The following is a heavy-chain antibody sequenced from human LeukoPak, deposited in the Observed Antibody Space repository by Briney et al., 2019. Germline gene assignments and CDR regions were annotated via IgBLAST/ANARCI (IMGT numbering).Heavy chain of an antibody. D-gene: IGHD1-14*01. CDR1: GFTFSSYW. Sequence: PGGSLRLPCAASGFTFSSYWMSWVRQAPGKGLEWVANIKQDGSEKYYVDSVKGRFTISRDNAKNSLYLQMNSLRAEDTAVYYCARPSGSVAFDIWGQGTMVTVSS. V-gene: IGHV3-7*01. J-gene: IGHJ3*02. CDR3: ARPSGSVAFDI. CDR2: IKQDGSEK.